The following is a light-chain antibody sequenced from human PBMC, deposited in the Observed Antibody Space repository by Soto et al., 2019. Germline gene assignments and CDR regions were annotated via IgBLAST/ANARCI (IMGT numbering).Light chain of an antibody. Sequence: DVVMTQSPLSLPVTLGQPASISCRSSQSLIHSDGNTYLNWFQQRPGPSPRRLIYKVSDRVSGVPDRFSGSVSGTDFTLNISRVEAADVGVYYCMQGTHWPWTFGQGTEVEIK. CDR3: MQGTHWPWT. J-gene: IGKJ1*01. CDR2: KVS. V-gene: IGKV2-30*02. CDR1: QSLIHSDGNTY.